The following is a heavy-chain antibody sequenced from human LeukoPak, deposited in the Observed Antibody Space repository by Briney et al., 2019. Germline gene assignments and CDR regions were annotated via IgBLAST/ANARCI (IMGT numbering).Heavy chain of an antibody. CDR2: IYYSGST. Sequence: PSETLSLTCTVSGSSISSYYWSWIRQPPGKGLEWIGYIYYSGSTNYNPSLKSRVTISVDTSKNQFSLKLSSVTAADTAVYYCARHDYGNGWCVYGMDVWGQGTTVTVSS. CDR1: GSSISSYY. J-gene: IGHJ6*02. CDR3: ARHDYGNGWCVYGMDV. D-gene: IGHD4-17*01. V-gene: IGHV4-59*08.